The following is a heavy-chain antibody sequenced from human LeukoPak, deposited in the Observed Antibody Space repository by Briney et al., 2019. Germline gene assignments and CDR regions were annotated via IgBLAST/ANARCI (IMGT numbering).Heavy chain of an antibody. CDR2: IYHSGST. D-gene: IGHD3-3*02. CDR3: ARDVRPIGFSFDM. V-gene: IGHV4-38-2*02. Sequence: PSETLSLTCTVSDYSISSAYYWGWIRPPPGKGLEWIGNIYHSGSTYYNPSLKSRVTISLDTSKNQFSLKLSSVTDADTAVYYGARDVRPIGFSFDMWGQGTMVTVSS. J-gene: IGHJ3*02. CDR1: DYSISSAYY.